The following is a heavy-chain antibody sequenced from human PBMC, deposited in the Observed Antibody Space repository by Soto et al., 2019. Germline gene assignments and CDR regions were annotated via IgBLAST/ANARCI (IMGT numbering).Heavy chain of an antibody. CDR2: IWYDGSNK. V-gene: IGHV3-33*01. Sequence: GSLRLSCAASGFTFSSYDMHWVRQAPGKGLEWVAVIWYDGSNKYYADSVKGRFTISRDNSKNTLYLQMNSLRAEDTAVYYCARGDGYNYLGGMDVWGQGTTVTVSS. CDR1: GFTFSSYD. D-gene: IGHD5-12*01. CDR3: ARGDGYNYLGGMDV. J-gene: IGHJ6*02.